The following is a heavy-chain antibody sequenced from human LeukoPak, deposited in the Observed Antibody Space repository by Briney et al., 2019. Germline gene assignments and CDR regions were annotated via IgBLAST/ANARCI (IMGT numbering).Heavy chain of an antibody. D-gene: IGHD2-8*01. CDR2: IVGSGISI. V-gene: IGHV3-21*01. J-gene: IGHJ4*02. Sequence: PGGSLRLSCAASGFTFSSYNMHWVRQAPGKGLEWVSSIVGSGISIYYADSVKGRFTISSDNAKNSLSLQMSSLRAADTAVYYCASQMGLEYWGQGALVTVSS. CDR1: GFTFSSYN. CDR3: ASQMGLEY.